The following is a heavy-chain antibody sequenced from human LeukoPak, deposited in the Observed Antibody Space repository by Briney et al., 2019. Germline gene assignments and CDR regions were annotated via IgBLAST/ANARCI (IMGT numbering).Heavy chain of an antibody. CDR2: IYYSGTY. Sequence: SETLSLTRSVSGGSFSSSTFYWGWIPQPPGKGLVWMGAIYYSGTYYYNSSLKSRVTISVDTSKNQFSLKLSSVTAADTAVYYCARAPRFSWDIVVVVAATRYWYFDLWGRGTLVTVSS. V-gene: IGHV4-39*01. J-gene: IGHJ2*01. CDR3: ARAPRFSWDIVVVVAATRYWYFDL. D-gene: IGHD2-15*01. CDR1: GGSFSSSTFY.